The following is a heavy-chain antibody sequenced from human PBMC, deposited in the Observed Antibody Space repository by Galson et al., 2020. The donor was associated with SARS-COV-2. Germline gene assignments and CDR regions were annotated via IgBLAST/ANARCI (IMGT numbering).Heavy chain of an antibody. D-gene: IGHD2-2*01. CDR3: GREAGYVDF. CDR2: VYYNGET. Sequence: SETLSLTCNVSGGIVSSGTFHWNWIWQAPGKGLEWIGDVYYNGETNYNPSLKSRVSISIDTSKNKFSLRLSSVTAADTAVYFCGREAGYVDFWGQGTLVTVSS. CDR1: GGIVSSGTFH. V-gene: IGHV4-61*01. J-gene: IGHJ4*02.